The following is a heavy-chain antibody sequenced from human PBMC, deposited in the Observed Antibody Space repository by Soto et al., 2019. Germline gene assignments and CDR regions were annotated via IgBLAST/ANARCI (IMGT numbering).Heavy chain of an antibody. Sequence: EVQLVESGGGLVKPGGSLRLSCAASGFSFTNAWMNWVRQAPGKGLDGVGRSKRKSDGGTTDYAAPVKGRFSISRDDSKNTLYLQMNSLKNEDTAVYYCTTGDVAWYWGQGALVTVSS. D-gene: IGHD2-21*01. CDR3: TTGDVAWY. CDR2: SKRKSDGGTT. V-gene: IGHV3-15*07. CDR1: GFSFTNAW. J-gene: IGHJ4*02.